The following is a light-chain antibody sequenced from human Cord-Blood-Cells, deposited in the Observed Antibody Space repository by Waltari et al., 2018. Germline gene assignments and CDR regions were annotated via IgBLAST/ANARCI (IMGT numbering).Light chain of an antibody. CDR3: QQYYSTPWT. J-gene: IGKJ1*01. CDR2: WAS. Sequence: DIVMTQSPDSLAVSLGERATINCKSSQSVLYSSNHKNYLAWYQQKPGQPPKLLIYWASTRESGVPDRFRGSGSGTDFTLTISGLQAEDVAVYYCQQYYSTPWTFGQGTKVEIK. CDR1: QSVLYSSNHKNY. V-gene: IGKV4-1*01.